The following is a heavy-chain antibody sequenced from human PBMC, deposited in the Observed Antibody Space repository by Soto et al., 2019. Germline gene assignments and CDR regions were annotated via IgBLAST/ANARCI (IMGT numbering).Heavy chain of an antibody. J-gene: IGHJ6*02. V-gene: IGHV4-61*01. CDR1: GGSVSSGSYY. CDR3: ARDRGGWDRRNYYGMDV. Sequence: SETLSLTCTVSGGSVSSGSYYWSWIRQPPGKGLEWIGYIYYSGSTNYNPSLKSRVTISVDTSKNQFSLQLNSVTPEDTAVYYCARDRGGWDRRNYYGMDVWGQGTTVTVSS. D-gene: IGHD6-19*01. CDR2: IYYSGST.